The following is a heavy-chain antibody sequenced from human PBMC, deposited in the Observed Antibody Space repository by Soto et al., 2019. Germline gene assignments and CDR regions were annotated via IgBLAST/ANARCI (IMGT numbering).Heavy chain of an antibody. D-gene: IGHD6-19*01. V-gene: IGHV3-21*06. Sequence: EVQLVESGGGPVKPGGSLRLSCAASGFAFNTYSMNWVRQAPGKGLEWVAFITRSSSYIYYADSVRGRFTLSRDNAKNSLYLQMNSLRAEDTAIYYCARDDGWLILDYWGPGTLVTVSS. CDR2: ITRSSSYI. J-gene: IGHJ4*02. CDR1: GFAFNTYS. CDR3: ARDDGWLILDY.